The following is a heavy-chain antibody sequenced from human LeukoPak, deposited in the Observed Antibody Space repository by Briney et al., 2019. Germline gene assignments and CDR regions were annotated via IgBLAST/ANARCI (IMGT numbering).Heavy chain of an antibody. CDR3: AKDRLGALYYYDSSGYYRFDY. CDR2: ISHDGSNK. Sequence: PPGGSLRLSCAASGFTFSSYGMHWVRQAPGKGLEWVAVISHDGSNKYYADSVKGRFTISRDNSKNTLYLQMNSLRAEDTAVYYCAKDRLGALYYYDSSGYYRFDYWGQGTLVTVSS. CDR1: GFTFSSYG. D-gene: IGHD3-22*01. V-gene: IGHV3-30*18. J-gene: IGHJ4*02.